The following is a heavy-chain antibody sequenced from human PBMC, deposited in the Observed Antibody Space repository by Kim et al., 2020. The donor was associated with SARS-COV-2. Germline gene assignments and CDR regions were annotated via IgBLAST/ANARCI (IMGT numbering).Heavy chain of an antibody. Sequence: AQKFQGRGTMTEDTSTDTAYMELSSLRSEDTAVYYCATAPAIFGVVIPDYWGQGTLVTVSS. J-gene: IGHJ4*02. CDR3: ATAPAIFGVVIPDY. D-gene: IGHD3-3*01. V-gene: IGHV1-24*01.